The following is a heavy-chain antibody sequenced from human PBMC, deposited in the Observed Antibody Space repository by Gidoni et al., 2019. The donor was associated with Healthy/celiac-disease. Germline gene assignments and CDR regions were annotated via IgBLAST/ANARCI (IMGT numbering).Heavy chain of an antibody. D-gene: IGHD5-18*01. CDR3: AKGAGYSYAKNNWFDP. J-gene: IGHJ5*02. Sequence: EVQLLESGGGLVQPGGSLRPSCAASGFPFSSFAMGWVRQAPGKGLEWVSASSGSGGSTYYADSVKGRFTISRDNSKNTLYLQMNSLRAEDTAVYYCAKGAGYSYAKNNWFDPWGQGTLVTVSS. CDR2: SSGSGGST. V-gene: IGHV3-23*01. CDR1: GFPFSSFA.